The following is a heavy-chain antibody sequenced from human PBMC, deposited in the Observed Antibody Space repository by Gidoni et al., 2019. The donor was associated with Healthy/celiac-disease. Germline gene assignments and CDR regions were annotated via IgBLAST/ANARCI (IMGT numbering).Heavy chain of an antibody. CDR3: ARGGITIFGVVKWFDP. J-gene: IGHJ5*02. D-gene: IGHD3-3*01. V-gene: IGHV4-34*01. Sequence: QVQLQQWGAGLLKPSETLSLTCAVNGGSFSGYYWSWIRQPPGKVLEWIGEINHSGSTNYNPSLKSRVTISVDTSKNQFSLKLSSVTAADTAVYYCARGGITIFGVVKWFDPWGQGTLVTVSS. CDR1: GGSFSGYY. CDR2: INHSGST.